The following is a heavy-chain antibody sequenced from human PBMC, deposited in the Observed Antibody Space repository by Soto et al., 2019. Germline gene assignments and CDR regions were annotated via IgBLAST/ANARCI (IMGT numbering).Heavy chain of an antibody. CDR1: GGSISGANR. D-gene: IGHD6-13*01. V-gene: IGHV4-4*02. CDR3: ARYIAASGTYYFDY. CDR2: IDHGGST. Sequence: SETLSLTCAVSGGSISGANRWSWVRQSPGKGLEWIGEIDHGGSTNYNPSLKSRVTISVDNSKNQFSLKLSSVTAADTAVYYCARYIAASGTYYFDYWGQGTLVTVSS. J-gene: IGHJ4*02.